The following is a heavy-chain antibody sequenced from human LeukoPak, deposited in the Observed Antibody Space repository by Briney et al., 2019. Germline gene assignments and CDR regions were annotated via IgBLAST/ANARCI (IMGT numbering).Heavy chain of an antibody. V-gene: IGHV4-38-2*01. D-gene: IGHD6-19*01. Sequence: SETLSLTCAVSGYSISSGYYWGWIRQPPGKGLEWIGSIYHSGSTYYNPSLKSRVTISVDTSKNQFSLELSSVTAADTAVYYCARQLAVAPFDYWGQGTLVTVSS. CDR1: GYSISSGYY. CDR3: ARQLAVAPFDY. CDR2: IYHSGST. J-gene: IGHJ4*02.